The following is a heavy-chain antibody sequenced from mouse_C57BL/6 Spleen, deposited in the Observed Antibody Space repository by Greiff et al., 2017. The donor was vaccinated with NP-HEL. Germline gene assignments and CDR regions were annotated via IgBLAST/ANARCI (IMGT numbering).Heavy chain of an antibody. V-gene: IGHV1-15*01. CDR2: IDPETGGT. D-gene: IGHD1-1*02. Sequence: SGAELVRPGASVTLSCKASGYTFTDYEMHWVKQTPVHGLEWIGAIDPETGGTAYNQKFKGKAILTADKSSSTAYMELRSLTSEDSAVYYCTRQDYGFDYWGQGTTLTVSS. CDR1: GYTFTDYE. CDR3: TRQDYGFDY. J-gene: IGHJ2*01.